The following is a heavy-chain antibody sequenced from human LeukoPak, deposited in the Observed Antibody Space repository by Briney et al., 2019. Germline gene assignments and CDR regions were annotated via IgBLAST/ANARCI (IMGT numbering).Heavy chain of an antibody. CDR1: GGSISSSSYY. D-gene: IGHD5-18*01. V-gene: IGHV4-39*01. J-gene: IGHJ4*02. CDR3: ARVAVGYSYGDY. Sequence: SETLSLTCTVSGGSISSSSYYWGWIRQPPGKGLEWIGSIYYSGSTYYNPSLKSRLTISVDTPKNQFSLKLSSVTAADTAVYYCARVAVGYSYGDYWGQGTLVTVSS. CDR2: IYYSGST.